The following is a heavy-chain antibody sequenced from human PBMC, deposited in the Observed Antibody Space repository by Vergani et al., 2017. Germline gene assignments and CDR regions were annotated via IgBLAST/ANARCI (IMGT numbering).Heavy chain of an antibody. CDR1: GFTFSSYA. V-gene: IGHV3-30-3*01. CDR3: AREEIYDFWSGYYLFLGYMDV. D-gene: IGHD3-3*01. CDR2: ISYDGSNK. Sequence: QVQLVESGGGVVQPGRSLRLSCAASGFTFSSYAMHWVRQAPGKGLEWVAVISYDGSNKYYADSVKGRFTISRDNSKNTLYLQMNSLRAEDTAVYYCAREEIYDFWSGYYLFLGYMDVWGKGTTVTVSS. J-gene: IGHJ6*03.